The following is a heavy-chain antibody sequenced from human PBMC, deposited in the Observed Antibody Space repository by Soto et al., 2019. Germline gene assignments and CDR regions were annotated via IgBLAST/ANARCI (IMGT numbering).Heavy chain of an antibody. D-gene: IGHD4-17*01. Sequence: QVQLVESGGGVVQPGRSLRLSCAASGFTFNSYAMHWVREAPGKGLEWVAIVSYDGSNKYYADSVKGRFTISRDNIKNTRYLQMNSLRAEDTAVYYCARIYGDYDSGAGYWGQGTLVTVSS. CDR1: GFTFNSYA. CDR2: VSYDGSNK. CDR3: ARIYGDYDSGAGY. V-gene: IGHV3-30-3*01. J-gene: IGHJ4*02.